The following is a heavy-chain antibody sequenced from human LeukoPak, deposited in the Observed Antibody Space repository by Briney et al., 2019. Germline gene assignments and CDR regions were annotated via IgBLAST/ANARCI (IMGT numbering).Heavy chain of an antibody. CDR2: IYHSGST. CDR3: ARDHIAVAGSLDY. J-gene: IGHJ4*02. CDR1: GGSISSSNW. D-gene: IGHD6-19*01. V-gene: IGHV4-4*02. Sequence: TSETLSLTCAVSGGSISSSNWWSWVRQPPGKGLEWIGEIYHSGSTNYNPSLKSRVTISVDKSKNQFSLKLSSVTAADTAVYYCARDHIAVAGSLDYWGQGTLVTVSS.